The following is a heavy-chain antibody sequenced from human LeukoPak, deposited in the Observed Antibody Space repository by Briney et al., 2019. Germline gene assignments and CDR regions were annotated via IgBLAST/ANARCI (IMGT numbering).Heavy chain of an antibody. CDR3: AKSGDDRGAFDI. CDR2: ISYDGSNK. Sequence: GRSLRLSCAASGFTFSSYAMHWVRQAPGKGLEWVAVISYDGSNKYYADSVKGRFTISRDNSKNTLYLQMNSLRAEDTAVYYCAKSGDDRGAFDIWGQGTMVTVSS. CDR1: GFTFSSYA. D-gene: IGHD5-24*01. J-gene: IGHJ3*02. V-gene: IGHV3-30-3*02.